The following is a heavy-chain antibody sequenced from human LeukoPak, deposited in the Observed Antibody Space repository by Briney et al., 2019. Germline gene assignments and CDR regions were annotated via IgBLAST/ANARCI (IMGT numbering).Heavy chain of an antibody. CDR2: ISYSGST. J-gene: IGHJ3*02. D-gene: IGHD3-9*01. Sequence: SETLSLTCTVSGGSISSYYWSWIRQPPGKGLEWIGYISYSGSTNHNPSLKSRLTISIDTSKNQFSLKLRSVTAADTAIYYCARQGYDILTGYVDAFDIWGQGTMVTVSS. V-gene: IGHV4-59*08. CDR1: GGSISSYY. CDR3: ARQGYDILTGYVDAFDI.